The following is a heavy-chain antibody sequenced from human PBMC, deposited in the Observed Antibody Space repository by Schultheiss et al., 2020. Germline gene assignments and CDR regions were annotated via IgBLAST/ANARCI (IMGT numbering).Heavy chain of an antibody. J-gene: IGHJ3*02. V-gene: IGHV3-23*01. CDR2: ISGSGGST. Sequence: GESLKISCAASGFTFSSYAMSWVRQAPGKGLEWVSAISGSGGSTYYADSVKGRFTISRDNSKNTLYLQMNSLRAEDTAVYYCAKAPQEEASFDIWGQGTMVTGSS. CDR1: GFTFSSYA. CDR3: AKAPQEEASFDI.